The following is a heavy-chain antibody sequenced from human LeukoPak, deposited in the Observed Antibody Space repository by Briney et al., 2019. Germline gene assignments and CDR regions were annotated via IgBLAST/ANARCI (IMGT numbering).Heavy chain of an antibody. V-gene: IGHV3-23*01. CDR1: GFTFSSYA. D-gene: IGHD5-12*01. Sequence: GGSLRLSCAASGFTFSSYAMSWVRQAPGKGLEWVSAISGSGGSTYYADSVKGRFTISRDNSKNTLYLRMNSLRAEDTAVYYCAKDRGYSGYGYWGQGTLVTISS. CDR2: ISGSGGST. CDR3: AKDRGYSGYGY. J-gene: IGHJ4*02.